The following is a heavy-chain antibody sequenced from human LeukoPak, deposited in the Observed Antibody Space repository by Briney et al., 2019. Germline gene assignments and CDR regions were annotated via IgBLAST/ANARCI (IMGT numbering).Heavy chain of an antibody. CDR2: IYHSGST. J-gene: IGHJ4*02. V-gene: IGHV4-30-2*01. Sequence: SETLSLTCTVSGGSISSGGYYWSWIRQPPGKGLEWIGYIYHSGSTYYNPSLKSRVTISVDRSKNQFSLKLSSVTAADTAVYYCARDRFCGGDCYDYWGQGTLVTVSS. D-gene: IGHD2-21*01. CDR1: GGSISSGGYY. CDR3: ARDRFCGGDCYDY.